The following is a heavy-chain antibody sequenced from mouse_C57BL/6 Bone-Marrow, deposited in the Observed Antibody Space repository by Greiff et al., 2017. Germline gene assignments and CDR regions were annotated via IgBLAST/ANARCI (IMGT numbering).Heavy chain of an antibody. CDR1: GYTFTSYW. CDR2: LDPSDSYT. CDR3: AKESDDECAY. Sequence: VQLQQPGAELVMPGASVKLSCKASGYTFTSYWMHWVKQRPGQGLEWIGELDPSDSYTNYNQKFKGTSTLTVDKSSSTAYMQLSSLTSENSAVYYCAKESDDECAYWGQGTLVTVSA. V-gene: IGHV1-69*01. J-gene: IGHJ3*01.